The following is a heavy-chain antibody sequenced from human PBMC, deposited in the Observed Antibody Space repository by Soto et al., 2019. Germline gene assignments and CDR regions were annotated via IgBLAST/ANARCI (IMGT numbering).Heavy chain of an antibody. CDR2: IYYSGST. CDR1: GCSISSYY. J-gene: IGHJ4*02. CDR3: ARRYGDCFDY. D-gene: IGHD4-17*01. V-gene: IGHV4-59*08. Sequence: SETLSLTCAVSGCSISSYYWSWIRQPPGKGLEWIGYIYYSGSTNYNPSLKSRVTISVDTSKNQFSLKLSSVTAADTAVYYCARRYGDCFDYWGQGTLVTVSS.